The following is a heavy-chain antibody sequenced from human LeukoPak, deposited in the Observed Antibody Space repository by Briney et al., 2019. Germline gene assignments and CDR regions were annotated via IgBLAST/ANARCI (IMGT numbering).Heavy chain of an antibody. CDR2: VYDSGSA. V-gene: IGHV4-4*07. CDR3: AGRARGTYYIDS. D-gene: IGHD1-26*01. CDR1: GASISSHY. J-gene: IGHJ4*02. Sequence: SETLSLTCSVSGASISSHYWGWVRQPAGKGLGWVGRVYDSGSANYTPSLKGRVTISLDTSNNPFSLKLNSVTAADTAVYYCAGRARGTYYIDSWGQGTLVTVSS.